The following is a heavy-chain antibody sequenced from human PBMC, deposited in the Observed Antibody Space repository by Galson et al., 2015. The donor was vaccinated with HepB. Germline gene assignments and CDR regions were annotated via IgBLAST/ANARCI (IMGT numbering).Heavy chain of an antibody. CDR1: GGTFSSYA. D-gene: IGHD3-3*01. Sequence: SVKVSCKASGGTFSSYAISWVRQAPGQGLEWMGGIIPIFGTANYAQKFQGRVTITADEPTSTAYMELSSLRSEDTAVYYCARRGFLEWSTPTRGWFDPWGQGTLVTVSS. CDR3: ARRGFLEWSTPTRGWFDP. CDR2: IIPIFGTA. V-gene: IGHV1-69*13. J-gene: IGHJ5*02.